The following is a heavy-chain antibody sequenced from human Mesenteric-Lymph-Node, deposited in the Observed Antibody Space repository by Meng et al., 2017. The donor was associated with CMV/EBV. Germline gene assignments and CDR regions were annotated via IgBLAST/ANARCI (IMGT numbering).Heavy chain of an antibody. D-gene: IGHD2-8*01. CDR1: GGSFNIYY. CDR3: ARVYGQNWFDP. V-gene: IGHV4-34*01. J-gene: IGHJ5*02. CDR2: INHTANT. Sequence: SETLSLTCAVYGGSFNIYYWSWIRQPPGKGLEWLGHINHTANTNYNPSLKSRLTMSVDTSKNQFTLNLTSVTAADTAVYYCARVYGQNWFDPWGQGTLVTVSS.